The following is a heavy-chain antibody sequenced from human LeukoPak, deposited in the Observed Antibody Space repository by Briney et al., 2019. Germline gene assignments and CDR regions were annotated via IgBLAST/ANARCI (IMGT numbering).Heavy chain of an antibody. CDR2: IMGSGSGT. D-gene: IGHD3-22*01. CDR1: GFTFSSYA. Sequence: GGSLRLSCAASGFTFSSYAITWVRQAPGKGLEWVSVIMGSGSGTYYADFVRGRFTISRDNSKNTLYLQMNSLRAEDTAVYYCAKGFNYYDSSGYPYWGQGTLVTVSS. CDR3: AKGFNYYDSSGYPY. J-gene: IGHJ4*02. V-gene: IGHV3-23*01.